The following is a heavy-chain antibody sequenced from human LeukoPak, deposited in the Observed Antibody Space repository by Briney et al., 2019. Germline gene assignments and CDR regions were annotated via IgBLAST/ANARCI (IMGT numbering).Heavy chain of an antibody. CDR1: GFTFSNYA. CDR2: ISGSGGST. CDR3: AKGAYSSGWIFDY. Sequence: PGGSLRLSCAASGFTFSNYAMSWVRQAPGKGLEWVSGISGSGGSTYYADSVKGRFTISRDNSRNTLYMQMNSLRAEDTAVYYCAKGAYSSGWIFDYWGQGTLVTVSS. V-gene: IGHV3-23*01. J-gene: IGHJ4*02. D-gene: IGHD6-19*01.